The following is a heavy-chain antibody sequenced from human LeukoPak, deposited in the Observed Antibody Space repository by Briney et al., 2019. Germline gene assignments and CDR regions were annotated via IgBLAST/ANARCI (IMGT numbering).Heavy chain of an antibody. CDR1: GLTFSDSA. V-gene: IGHV3-49*04. J-gene: IGHJ4*02. CDR2: TRSKVYGGTT. CDR3: ARGERDFDY. D-gene: IGHD3-16*01. Sequence: GRSLRLSCTFSGLTFSDSAVTWVRQAPGKGLEWIGCTRSKVYGGTTEYAASVKGRITISRDESKSIAYLQMDSRTTEDTAVYFCARGERDFDYWGQGTLVTVSS.